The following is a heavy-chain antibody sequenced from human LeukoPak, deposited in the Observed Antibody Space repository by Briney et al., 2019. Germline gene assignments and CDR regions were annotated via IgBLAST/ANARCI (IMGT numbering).Heavy chain of an antibody. V-gene: IGHV3-23*01. CDR2: ISGSGGST. CDR3: AKGAPLSPPRWSPFDC. J-gene: IGHJ4*02. CDR1: GFTFSSYA. Sequence: GGSLRLSCAASGFTFSSYAMSWVRQAPGKGLEWVSAISGSGGSTYYADSVRGRFTISRDNSKNTLYLQMNSLRAEDTAVYYCAKGAPLSPPRWSPFDCWGQGTLVTVSS.